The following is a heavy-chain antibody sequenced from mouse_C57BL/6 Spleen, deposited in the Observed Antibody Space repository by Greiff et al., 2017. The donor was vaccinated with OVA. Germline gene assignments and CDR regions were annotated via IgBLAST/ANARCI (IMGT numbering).Heavy chain of an antibody. CDR3: AREYLDY. V-gene: IGHV5-17*01. Sequence: EVQGVESGGGLVKPGGSLKLSCAASGFTFSDYGMHWVRQAPEKGLEWVAYISSGRSTIYSADTVKGRFTISRHHAKNTLCLQMTSLRSEDTAMYYCAREYLDYWGQGTSLTVAS. CDR2: ISSGRSTI. D-gene: IGHD2-10*02. CDR1: GFTFSDYG. J-gene: IGHJ2*02.